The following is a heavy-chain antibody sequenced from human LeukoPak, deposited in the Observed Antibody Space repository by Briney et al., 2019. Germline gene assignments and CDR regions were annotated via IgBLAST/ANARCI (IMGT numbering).Heavy chain of an antibody. CDR3: ARESAAIPGRPYIVATID. D-gene: IGHD5-12*01. V-gene: IGHV4-34*01. CDR2: INHSGST. Sequence: SETLSLTCAVYGGSFSGYYWSWIRQPPGKGLEWIGEINHSGSTNYNPSLKSRVTISVDTSKNHFSLKLSSVTAADTAVYYCARESAAIPGRPYIVATIDWGQGTLVTVSS. J-gene: IGHJ4*02. CDR1: GGSFSGYY.